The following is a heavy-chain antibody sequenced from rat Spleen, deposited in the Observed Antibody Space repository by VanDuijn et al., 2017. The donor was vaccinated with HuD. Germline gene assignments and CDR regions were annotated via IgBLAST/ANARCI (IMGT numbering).Heavy chain of an antibody. D-gene: IGHD1-11*01. Sequence: EVQLVESGGGLVQPGRSVKLSCTASGFTFSNSYMAWVRQAPARGLEWVATISTGGANIYYRDSVQGRVTISRDNAKSTLYLQVDSLRSEDTATYYCARHLVYGGSLFYFDYWGQGVMVTVSS. CDR2: ISTGGANI. CDR1: GFTFSNSY. V-gene: IGHV5-25*01. CDR3: ARHLVYGGSLFYFDY. J-gene: IGHJ2*01.